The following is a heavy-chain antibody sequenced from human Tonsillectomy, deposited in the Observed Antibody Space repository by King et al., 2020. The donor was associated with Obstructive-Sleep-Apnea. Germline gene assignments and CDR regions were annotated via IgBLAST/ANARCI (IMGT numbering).Heavy chain of an antibody. V-gene: IGHV4-4*02. J-gene: IGHJ4*02. CDR1: GGSISSTNW. D-gene: IGHD2/OR15-2a*01. CDR2: IYHSGST. CDR3: ASGNSTSPGY. Sequence: QLQESGPGLVKPSGTLSLTCAVSGGSISSTNWWSWVRQPPGKGLEWIGEIYHSGSTNYNPSPENRVTISIDKSENQFSLKLTSMTAADTAVYYCASGNSTSPGYWGQGTLVTVSS.